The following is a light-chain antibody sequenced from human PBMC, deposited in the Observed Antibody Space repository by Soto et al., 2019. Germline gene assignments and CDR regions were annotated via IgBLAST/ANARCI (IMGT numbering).Light chain of an antibody. CDR1: SSDIGAYNY. V-gene: IGLV2-8*01. Sequence: QSVRTQPPSASWSPGQSVTISCTGTSSDIGAYNYVSWYQQYPGKAPKLIIYDVTERPSGVPDRFSGSKSGNTASLTVSGLRADDEAVYYCNSYAGGDSFDVIFGGGTK. CDR3: NSYAGGDSFDVI. J-gene: IGLJ2*01. CDR2: DVT.